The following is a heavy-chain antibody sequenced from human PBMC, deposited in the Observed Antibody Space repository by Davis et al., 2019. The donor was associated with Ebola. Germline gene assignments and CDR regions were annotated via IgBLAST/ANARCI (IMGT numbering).Heavy chain of an antibody. Sequence: PGGSLRLSCAASGFIVSSNYMNWVRQAPGKGLEWVSVIGGSRPTTYYTDSVKGRFSISRDNSKNTLYLQMNSLRAGDTAVYYCAKVGGDPRYYGASLPLEAFDVWGQGTVVTVSS. D-gene: IGHD4/OR15-4a*01. J-gene: IGHJ3*01. CDR3: AKVGGDPRYYGASLPLEAFDV. CDR1: GFIVSSNY. V-gene: IGHV3-53*01. CDR2: IGGSRPTT.